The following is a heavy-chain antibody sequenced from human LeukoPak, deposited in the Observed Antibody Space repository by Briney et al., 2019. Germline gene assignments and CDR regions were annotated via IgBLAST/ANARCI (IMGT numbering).Heavy chain of an antibody. CDR3: ARDSYGDYPYYYYGMDV. CDR2: INPNSGGT. CDR1: GYTFTGYY. V-gene: IGHV1-2*02. Sequence: ASVKVSCKASGYTFTGYYMHWVRQVPGQGLEWMGWINPNSGGTNYAQKFQGRVTMTRDTSISTAYMELSRLRSDDTAVYYCARDSYGDYPYYYYGMDVWGQGTTVTASS. J-gene: IGHJ6*02. D-gene: IGHD4-17*01.